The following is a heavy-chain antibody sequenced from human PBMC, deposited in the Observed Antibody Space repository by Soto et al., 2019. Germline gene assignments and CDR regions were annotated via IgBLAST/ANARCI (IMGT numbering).Heavy chain of an antibody. V-gene: IGHV1-46*01. CDR2: INPLRGST. Sequence: QVHLVQSGAEVKNPGASVKLSCKASGYIFTNYYIHWVRQAPGQGLEWMAIINPLRGSTNYAQKFQGRVTLARDTFTNTVYMELSSLRSEDTAIYYCARDLAAGDYWGQGTLVTVSS. D-gene: IGHD6-13*01. J-gene: IGHJ4*02. CDR1: GYIFTNYY. CDR3: ARDLAAGDY.